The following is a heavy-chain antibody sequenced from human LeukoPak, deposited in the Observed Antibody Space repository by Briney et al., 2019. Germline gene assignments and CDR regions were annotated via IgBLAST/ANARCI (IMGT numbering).Heavy chain of an antibody. V-gene: IGHV3-33*01. CDR3: ARDQYYYDSSGYVFDY. Sequence: GGSLRLSCAASGFTFSSYGMHWVRQAPGKGLEWVAVIWYDGSNKYYADSVKGRFTISRDNSKNTLYLQMNSLRAEDTAVYYCARDQYYYDSSGYVFDYWGQGTLVTVSS. CDR1: GFTFSSYG. D-gene: IGHD3-22*01. CDR2: IWYDGSNK. J-gene: IGHJ4*02.